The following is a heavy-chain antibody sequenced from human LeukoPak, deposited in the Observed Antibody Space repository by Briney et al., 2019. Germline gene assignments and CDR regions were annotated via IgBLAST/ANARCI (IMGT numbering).Heavy chain of an antibody. V-gene: IGHV4-59*01. D-gene: IGHD4-23*01. J-gene: IGHJ4*02. CDR3: ARDRYGGNSGEFDY. CDR2: IYSSGTT. CDR1: GGSISSYY. Sequence: SETLSLTCTVSGGSISSYYWRWIRQPPGKGLEWICYIYSSGTTNYTPSLTTRVTILVVTSKNQFSLNVSSVTAADTAVYYCARDRYGGNSGEFDYWGQGTLVTVSS.